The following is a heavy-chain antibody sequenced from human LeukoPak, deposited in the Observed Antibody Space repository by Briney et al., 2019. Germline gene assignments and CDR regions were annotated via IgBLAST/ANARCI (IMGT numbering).Heavy chain of an antibody. CDR2: IYSGGST. CDR3: ARVRVPAAMGEYYFDY. D-gene: IGHD2-2*01. CDR1: GFTVSGNY. Sequence: PGGSLRLSCAASGFTVSGNYMSWVRQAPGKGLEWVSVIYSGGSTYYADSVKGRFTISRDNSKNTLYLQMNSLRAEDTAVYYCARVRVPAAMGEYYFDYWGQGTLVTVSS. V-gene: IGHV3-53*01. J-gene: IGHJ4*02.